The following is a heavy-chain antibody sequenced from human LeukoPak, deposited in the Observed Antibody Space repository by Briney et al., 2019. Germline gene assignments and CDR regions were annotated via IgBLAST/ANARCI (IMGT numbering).Heavy chain of an antibody. CDR1: GYSFTDHY. V-gene: IGHV1-2*02. CDR2: IHPKTGVT. Sequence: ASVTVSCKASGYSFTDHYLHWLRQAPGQGLEWMAWIHPKTGVTNYAERFQGRLSLTRDTSISTLYMELNSLTSDDTAVYYCARDHKWGPDYWGQGSLVCVSS. J-gene: IGHJ4*02. CDR3: ARDHKWGPDY. D-gene: IGHD7-27*01.